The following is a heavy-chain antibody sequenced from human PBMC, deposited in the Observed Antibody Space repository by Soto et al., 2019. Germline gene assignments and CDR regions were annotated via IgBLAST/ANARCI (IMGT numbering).Heavy chain of an antibody. D-gene: IGHD1-20*01. V-gene: IGHV3-30*14. Sequence: GSLGLACAASGFTFSSYAMHWVRQAPGKGLEWVAVISYDGSNKYYADSVKVRFTISRDNSKNTLYLQMNSLRAEDTAVYYCERDISGVYYYYGMDVWGQGTTVTVYS. CDR1: GFTFSSYA. CDR2: ISYDGSNK. CDR3: ERDISGVYYYYGMDV. J-gene: IGHJ6*02.